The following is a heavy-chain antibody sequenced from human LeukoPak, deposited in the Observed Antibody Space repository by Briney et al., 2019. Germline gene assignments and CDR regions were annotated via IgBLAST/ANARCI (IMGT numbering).Heavy chain of an antibody. CDR2: IYTSGST. D-gene: IGHD5-18*01. J-gene: IGHJ6*02. CDR1: GGSISSYY. V-gene: IGHV4-4*07. CDR3: ARSPPLVDTAFYYYYYYGMDV. Sequence: SETLSLTCTVSGGSISSYYWSWIRQPAGKGLEWIGRIYTSGSTNYNPSLKSRVTISVDTSKNQFSLKLSSVTAADTAVYYCARSPPLVDTAFYYYYYYGMDVWGQGTTVTVSS.